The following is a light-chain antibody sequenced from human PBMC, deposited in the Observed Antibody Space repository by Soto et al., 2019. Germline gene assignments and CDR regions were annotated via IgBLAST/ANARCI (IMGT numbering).Light chain of an antibody. J-gene: IGLJ2*01. CDR1: SSNIGAGYD. CDR2: GNS. Sequence: QSVLTQPPSVSGAPGQRVTISCTGSSSNIGAGYDVHWYQQLPGTAPKLLIDGNSNRPSGISNRFSGSKSGNTASLTLSGLQAEDEADYYCSSYTSSSTLVFGGGTKLTVL. V-gene: IGLV1-40*01. CDR3: SSYTSSSTLV.